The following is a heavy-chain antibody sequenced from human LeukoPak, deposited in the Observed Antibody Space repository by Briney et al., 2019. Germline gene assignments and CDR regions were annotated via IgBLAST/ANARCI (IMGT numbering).Heavy chain of an antibody. V-gene: IGHV4-39*07. Sequence: PSETLSLTCTVSGGSISSSSYCWGWIRQPPGKGLEWIGSIYYRGSTYYNPSLRSRITLSLDTSKSQFSLSLSSVTAANTAVYYCARTGDSSGYYRNAIDYWGQGTLVTVSS. CDR3: ARTGDSSGYYRNAIDY. D-gene: IGHD3-22*01. J-gene: IGHJ4*02. CDR1: GGSISSSSYC. CDR2: IYYRGST.